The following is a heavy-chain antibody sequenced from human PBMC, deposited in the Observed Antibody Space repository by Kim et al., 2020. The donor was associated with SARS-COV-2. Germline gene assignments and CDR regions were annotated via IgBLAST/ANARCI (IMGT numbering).Heavy chain of an antibody. Sequence: SETLSLTCTVSGGSISSGGYYWSWIRQHPGKGLEWIGYIYYSGSTSYNPSLKSRVTISVDTSKNQFSLKLTSVTAADTAVYYCARVTTMGVSIDLWGQGTLVSVSS. CDR1: GGSISSGGYY. V-gene: IGHV4-31*03. CDR2: IYYSGST. CDR3: ARVTTMGVSIDL. D-gene: IGHD3-3*01. J-gene: IGHJ4*02.